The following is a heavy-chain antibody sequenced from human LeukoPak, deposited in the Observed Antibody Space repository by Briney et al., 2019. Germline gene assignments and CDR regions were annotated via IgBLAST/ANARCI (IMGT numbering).Heavy chain of an antibody. Sequence: SETLSLTCTVSGGSISSYYCSWIRQLPGKGLELIGYIYYSGSTNYNPSLKSRLTISVDTSKNQFSLQLRSVTAADTAVYYCARARGARITMIVVVDYFDYWGQGTLVPVSS. D-gene: IGHD3-22*01. J-gene: IGHJ4*02. V-gene: IGHV4-59*01. CDR1: GGSISSYY. CDR3: ARARGARITMIVVVDYFDY. CDR2: IYYSGST.